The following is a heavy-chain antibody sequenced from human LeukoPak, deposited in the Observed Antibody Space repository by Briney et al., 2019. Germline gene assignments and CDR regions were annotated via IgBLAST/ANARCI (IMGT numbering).Heavy chain of an antibody. J-gene: IGHJ4*02. Sequence: PGGSLRLSCAASGFTFDDYTMHWVRQAPGKGLEWVSLISWDGGSTYYADSVKGRFTISRDNAKNSLYLQMNSLRAEDTAVYYCARGANYWGQGTLVTVSS. CDR3: ARGANY. CDR1: GFTFDDYT. CDR2: ISWDGGST. V-gene: IGHV3-43*01.